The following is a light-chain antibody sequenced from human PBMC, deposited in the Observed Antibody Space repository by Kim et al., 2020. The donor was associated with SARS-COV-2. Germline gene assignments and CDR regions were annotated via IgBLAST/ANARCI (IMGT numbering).Light chain of an antibody. Sequence: VSPGERATLSCRASQSVSSHLAWYQQKPGQPPRLLIYGASTRVTGVPARFSGSGSGTDFTLTISSLQSEDFAVYYCQQYNTWPPYSFGQGTKLEI. J-gene: IGKJ2*03. CDR1: QSVSSH. CDR2: GAS. V-gene: IGKV3-15*01. CDR3: QQYNTWPPYS.